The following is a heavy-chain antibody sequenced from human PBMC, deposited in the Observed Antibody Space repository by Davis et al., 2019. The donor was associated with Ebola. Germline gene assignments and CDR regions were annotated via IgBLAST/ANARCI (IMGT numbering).Heavy chain of an antibody. D-gene: IGHD3-9*01. CDR2: ITPYNGNT. CDR1: GYTFTNYG. Sequence: AASVKVSCKAAGYTFTNYGINWVRQAPGQGLEWMGWITPYNGNTKYAQRLQGRVTMTIDTSTTTAYMELRSLRSDDTAVYYCARDWWDISTGYYEAPGDGYWGQGTLVTVSS. J-gene: IGHJ4*02. V-gene: IGHV1-18*04. CDR3: ARDWWDISTGYYEAPGDGY.